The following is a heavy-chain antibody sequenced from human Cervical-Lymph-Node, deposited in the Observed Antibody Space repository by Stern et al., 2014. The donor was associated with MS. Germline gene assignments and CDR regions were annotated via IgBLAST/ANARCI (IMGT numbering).Heavy chain of an antibody. CDR2: ITNVGST. V-gene: IGHV3-53*01. D-gene: IGHD1-1*01. CDR3: ARDTSSPERYDW. CDR1: GFTVSRDY. Sequence: EVHLVESGGGVIQPGGSLRLSCTASGFTVSRDYMTWVRQAPGKGLEWVSLITNVGSTFYTDSVKGRFTISRDDSKNTVYLHMTSLRAEDTAMYYCARDTSSPERYDWWGQGTLVTVSS. J-gene: IGHJ4*02.